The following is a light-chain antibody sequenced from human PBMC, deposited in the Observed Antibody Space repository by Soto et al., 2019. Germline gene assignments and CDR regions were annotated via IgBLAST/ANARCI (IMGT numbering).Light chain of an antibody. V-gene: IGKV3-15*01. CDR3: QQYNKWPLS. CDR2: VAS. J-gene: IGKJ4*01. Sequence: EIVMTQSPATLSVSPGERATLSCRASQTVYSNLDWYQQKPGQAPRLLIYVASTRATGIPARFSASGSGTEFTLTISSLQSEDFAVYFCQQYNKWPLSFGGGTKVEIK. CDR1: QTVYSN.